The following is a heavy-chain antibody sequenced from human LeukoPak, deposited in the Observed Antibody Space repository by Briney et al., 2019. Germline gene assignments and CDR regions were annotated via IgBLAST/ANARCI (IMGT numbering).Heavy chain of an antibody. J-gene: IGHJ5*02. V-gene: IGHV3-23*01. CDR3: AKDTGYHYSLAWFDP. Sequence: WGSLRLSCTASGFTFSSYARSWVRQAPGKGLEWVSAINDSGGSTYYADSVKGPFTIVRDNSKNSLYLQMNLLRAEDTALFYCAKDTGYHYSLAWFDPWGQRTLVTVSS. D-gene: IGHD5-12*01. CDR1: GFTFSSYA. CDR2: INDSGGST.